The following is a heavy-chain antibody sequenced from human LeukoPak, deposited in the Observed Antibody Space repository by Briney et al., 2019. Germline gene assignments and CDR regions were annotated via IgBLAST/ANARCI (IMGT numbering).Heavy chain of an antibody. CDR1: GFTFDDYA. CDR2: ISWNSGSI. CDR3: AKDISAGGAYYFDY. V-gene: IGHV3-9*01. J-gene: IGHJ4*02. Sequence: GGSLRLSCAASGFTFDDYAMHWVRQAPGKGLEWVSGISWNSGSIGYADSVKGRFTISRDNAKNSLYLQMNSLRAEDTALYYCAKDISAGGAYYFDYWGQGTLVTVSS. D-gene: IGHD6-13*01.